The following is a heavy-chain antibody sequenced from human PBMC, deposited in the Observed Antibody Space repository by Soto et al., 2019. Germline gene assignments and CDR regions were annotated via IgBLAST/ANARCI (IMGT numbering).Heavy chain of an antibody. V-gene: IGHV1-18*01. CDR2: ISPHNRNT. D-gene: IGHD3-9*01. Sequence: QVQLVQSGAEVKRPGDSVKVSCQATGYTFGHFYITWVRQAPGQGLEWMGAISPHNRNTNYAEKFRGRVTMTTDTSTTTAYMELRSLRSDDTAVYYCARDEGGYDILTGYYKAHHFDQWGQGALVTVSS. CDR3: ARDEGGYDILTGYYKAHHFDQ. CDR1: GYTFGHFY. J-gene: IGHJ4*02.